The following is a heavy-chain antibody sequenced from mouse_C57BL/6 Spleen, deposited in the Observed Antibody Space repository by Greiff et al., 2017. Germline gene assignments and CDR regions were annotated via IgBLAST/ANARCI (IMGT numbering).Heavy chain of an antibody. CDR2: IDPSDSYT. CDR1: GYTFTSYW. V-gene: IGHV1-69*01. D-gene: IGHD4-1*01. CDR3: ARGVGRYFDY. J-gene: IGHJ2*01. Sequence: QVQLQQPGAELVLPGASVKLSCKASGYTFTSYWMHWVKQRPGKGLEWIGEIDPSDSYTNYNQQFKGKSTLTVDKAPNTPYMHLSTQTSENSTFYICARGVGRYFDYWGQGTTLTVSS.